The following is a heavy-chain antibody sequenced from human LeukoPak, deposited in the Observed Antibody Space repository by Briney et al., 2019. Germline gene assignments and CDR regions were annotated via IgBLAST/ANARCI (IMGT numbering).Heavy chain of an antibody. CDR1: GGSISSSSFY. CDR3: ARVSGSSSIWSFDY. Sequence: PSVTLILTCTASGGSISSSSFYWGWLPPPPGKGLVWFRSIYYSGSTYYNPSLKIRVTISVDTSKNQFSLKLSSVTAADTAVYYCARVSGSSSIWSFDYWGQGTLVTVSS. CDR2: IYYSGST. J-gene: IGHJ4*02. V-gene: IGHV4-39*07. D-gene: IGHD6-13*01.